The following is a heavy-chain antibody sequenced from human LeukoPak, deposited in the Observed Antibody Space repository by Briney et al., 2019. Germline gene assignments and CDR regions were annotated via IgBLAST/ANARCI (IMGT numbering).Heavy chain of an antibody. CDR3: VREAAATLFDY. CDR2: ISSSGSTI. Sequence: PGGSLRLSCAASGFTFSSYEMNWVRQAPGKGLEWVSYISSSGSTIYYADSVKGRFTISRDNAKNSLSLQMSSLKAEDTAVYYCVREAAATLFDYWGQGTLVTVSS. J-gene: IGHJ4*02. CDR1: GFTFSSYE. D-gene: IGHD1-26*01. V-gene: IGHV3-48*03.